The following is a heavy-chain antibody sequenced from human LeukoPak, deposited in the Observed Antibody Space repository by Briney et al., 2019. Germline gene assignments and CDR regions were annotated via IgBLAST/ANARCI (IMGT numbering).Heavy chain of an antibody. Sequence: GGSLRLSCAASGFTFSNAWMSWVRQAPGKGLEWVGRIKSKTDGGTTDYAAPVKGRFAISRDDSKNTLYLQMNSLKTEDTAVYYCTTDRGPEAFDIWGQGTMVTVSS. V-gene: IGHV3-15*01. CDR2: IKSKTDGGTT. D-gene: IGHD3-10*01. CDR3: TTDRGPEAFDI. J-gene: IGHJ3*02. CDR1: GFTFSNAW.